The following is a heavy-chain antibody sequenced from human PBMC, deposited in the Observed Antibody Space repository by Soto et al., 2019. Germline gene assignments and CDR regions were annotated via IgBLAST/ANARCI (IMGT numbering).Heavy chain of an antibody. Sequence: QVQLVESGGGVIQPGKSLRLACAASGFTFSSRGRHWVRQAPGKGLEWVAIISRDGNSKFYGDSVKGRFTISRDNSKDTLYLEMNNLRVEDTAVYYCVKEDDNYFFDYWGPGTLVTVSS. CDR2: ISRDGNSK. D-gene: IGHD1-1*01. V-gene: IGHV3-30*18. J-gene: IGHJ4*02. CDR1: GFTFSSRG. CDR3: VKEDDNYFFDY.